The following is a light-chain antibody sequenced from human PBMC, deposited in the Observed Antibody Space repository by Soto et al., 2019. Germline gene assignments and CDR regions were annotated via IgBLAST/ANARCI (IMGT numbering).Light chain of an antibody. V-gene: IGLV1-44*01. Sequence: QSVLTQPPSASGTPGQRFTISCSGSTSNIGGNTVNWYQQLPGTAPKLLIYDNNQRPSGVPDRFSGSKSGTSASLAISGLQSEDEADYYCAAWDDGLNAVIFAGGTKVTVL. J-gene: IGLJ2*01. CDR1: TSNIGGNT. CDR2: DNN. CDR3: AAWDDGLNAVI.